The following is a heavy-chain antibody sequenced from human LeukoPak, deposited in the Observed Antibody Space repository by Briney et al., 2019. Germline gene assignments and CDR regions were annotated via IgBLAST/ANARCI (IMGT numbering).Heavy chain of an antibody. D-gene: IGHD6-19*01. CDR2: IYYSGST. CDR3: ASGWWYFDS. CDR1: GGSISRYF. J-gene: IGHJ4*02. Sequence: PSETLSLTCTVSGGSISRYFWTWIRLPPTKGLEWIGYIYYSGSTNYNPSLKSRVTMSVDTSKNQFSLKLSSVTAADTAVYYCASGWWYFDSWGQGTLVTVSS. V-gene: IGHV4-59*01.